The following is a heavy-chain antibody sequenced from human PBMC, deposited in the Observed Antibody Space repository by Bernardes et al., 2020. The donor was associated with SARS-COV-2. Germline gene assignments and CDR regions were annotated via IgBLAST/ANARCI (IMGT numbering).Heavy chain of an antibody. CDR3: ARRRYGDFGVDV. CDR1: DYTFTNYW. Sequence: ESLKISCKGSDYTFTNYWIGWVRPMPGKGLEWMGIIYPGDSDTKYSPSFQGRVTISADKSVNTAYLQWSSLKASDTAIYYCARRRYGDFGVDVWGQGTTVTVSS. CDR2: IYPGDSDT. J-gene: IGHJ6*02. D-gene: IGHD4-17*01. V-gene: IGHV5-51*01.